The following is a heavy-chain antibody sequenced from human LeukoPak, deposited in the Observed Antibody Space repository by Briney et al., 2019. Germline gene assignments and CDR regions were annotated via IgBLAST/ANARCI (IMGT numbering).Heavy chain of an antibody. CDR2: ISYSGST. CDR1: GGSINSNTYY. J-gene: IGHJ4*02. V-gene: IGHV4-39*01. Sequence: PSETLSLTCTVSGGSINSNTYYWGWIRQPPGKGLEWIGTISYSGSTYYNPSLKSQVTISVGTSKNQFSLRLNSVTAADTAVYYCARHRRGSYYDYWGQGTLVTVSS. D-gene: IGHD1-26*01. CDR3: ARHRRGSYYDY.